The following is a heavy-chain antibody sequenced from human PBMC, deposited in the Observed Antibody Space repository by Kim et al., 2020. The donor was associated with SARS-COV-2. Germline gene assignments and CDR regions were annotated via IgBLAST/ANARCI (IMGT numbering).Heavy chain of an antibody. D-gene: IGHD2-8*02. Sequence: ASVKVSCKASGYTFTTYIIHWVRQAPGQRLEWLGWTNAGNGNTKYSQKFQGRVTITRDTSASTAYMELGSLRYEDTSIYYCASQRGGVVYWGQGTLVTVSS. J-gene: IGHJ4*02. CDR2: TNAGNGNT. CDR1: GYTFTTYI. V-gene: IGHV1-3*01. CDR3: ASQRGGVVY.